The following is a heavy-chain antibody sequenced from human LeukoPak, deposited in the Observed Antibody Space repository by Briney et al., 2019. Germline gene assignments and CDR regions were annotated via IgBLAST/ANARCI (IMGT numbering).Heavy chain of an antibody. CDR2: LSNTGNI. V-gene: IGHV3-48*01. D-gene: IGHD5-18*01. CDR1: GFTFSSYG. Sequence: GGSMRLSCAASGFTFSSYGMNWVRQTPGKGLEWLSYLSNTGNIHYAQSVKGRFTISRDNAKNSLYLQMDGLRAEDTAVYYCARRGDTPMIGDHWGQGILVTVAS. J-gene: IGHJ4*02. CDR3: ARRGDTPMIGDH.